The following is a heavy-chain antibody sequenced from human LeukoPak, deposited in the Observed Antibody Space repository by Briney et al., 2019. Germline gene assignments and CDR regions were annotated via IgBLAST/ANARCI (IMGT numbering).Heavy chain of an antibody. V-gene: IGHV1-18*01. Sequence: ASVKVSCKASGYTFTSYGISWVRQAPGQGLEWMGWISAYNGNTNYAQKLQGRVTMTTDTSTSTAYMELRSLRSDDTAVYYCARDYCSSTSCLFDYWGQGALVTVSS. CDR2: ISAYNGNT. CDR3: ARDYCSSTSCLFDY. D-gene: IGHD2-2*01. CDR1: GYTFTSYG. J-gene: IGHJ4*02.